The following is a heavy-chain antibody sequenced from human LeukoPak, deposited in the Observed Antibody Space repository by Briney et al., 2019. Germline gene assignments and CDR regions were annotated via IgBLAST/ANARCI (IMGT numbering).Heavy chain of an antibody. Sequence: ASVKVSCKASGYTFTAYYIHWVRQAPGQGLEWMGWINPNSGATNYAQKFQGRLTMTRDTPIGTGYMELSGLRSDDTAVYYCAKRHYGSGNYYNSRFVYWGQGSLVTVSS. CDR3: AKRHYGSGNYYNSRFVY. CDR2: INPNSGAT. D-gene: IGHD3-10*01. V-gene: IGHV1-2*02. J-gene: IGHJ4*02. CDR1: GYTFTAYY.